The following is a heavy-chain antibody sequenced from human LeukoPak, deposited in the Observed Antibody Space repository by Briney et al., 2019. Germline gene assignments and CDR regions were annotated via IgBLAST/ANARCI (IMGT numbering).Heavy chain of an antibody. CDR3: ARVFEGYCSGGSCYFFDY. Sequence: ASVKVSCKASGYTFTSYGISWVRQAPGQGLEWMGWISAYNGNTNYAQKLRGRVTMTTDTSTSTAYMELRSLRSDDTAVYYCARVFEGYCSGGSCYFFDYWGQGTLVTVSS. D-gene: IGHD2-15*01. CDR1: GYTFTSYG. CDR2: ISAYNGNT. J-gene: IGHJ4*02. V-gene: IGHV1-18*01.